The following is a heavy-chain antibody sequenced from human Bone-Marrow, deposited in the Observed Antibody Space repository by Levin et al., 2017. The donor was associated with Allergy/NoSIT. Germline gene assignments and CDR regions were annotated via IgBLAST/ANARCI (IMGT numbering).Heavy chain of an antibody. J-gene: IGHJ4*02. D-gene: IGHD3-3*01. Sequence: TPGGSLRLSCAASGFTFTNAWMNWVRQAPGKGLEWVGLIKTNADGGTIDYAAPVKDRFTISRDDSHSTLYLHMNSLKSEDTAVYYCTSGDFDVWSGYYSFEYWGQGALVTVSS. CDR1: GFTFTNAW. V-gene: IGHV3-15*01. CDR2: IKTNADGGTI. CDR3: TSGDFDVWSGYYSFEY.